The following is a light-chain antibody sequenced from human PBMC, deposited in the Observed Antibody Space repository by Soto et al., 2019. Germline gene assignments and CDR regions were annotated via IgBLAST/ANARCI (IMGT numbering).Light chain of an antibody. CDR1: SSDVGGYNY. J-gene: IGLJ1*01. Sequence: QSVLTQPASVSGSPGQSITISCTGTSSDVGGYNYVSWYQQHPGKAPKLMIYDVSNRPSGVSNRFSGSKSGNTASLTISGLQAEDDADYYCSSYTSSISPYVFGTGTKVTV. CDR2: DVS. V-gene: IGLV2-14*01. CDR3: SSYTSSISPYV.